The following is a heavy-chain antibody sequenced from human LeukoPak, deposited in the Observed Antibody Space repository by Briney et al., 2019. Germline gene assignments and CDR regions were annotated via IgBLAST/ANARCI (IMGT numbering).Heavy chain of an antibody. CDR2: ISYDGSNK. CDR1: GFTFSSYA. Sequence: PGRSLRLSCAASGFTFSSYAMHWVRQAPGKGLEWVAVISYDGSNKKYADSVKGRFTISRVNSQKTLYLQMNSLRAEDAAVYYCARGREGATTYDYWGQGTLVTVSS. J-gene: IGHJ4*02. CDR3: ARGREGATTYDY. D-gene: IGHD1-26*01. V-gene: IGHV3-30*04.